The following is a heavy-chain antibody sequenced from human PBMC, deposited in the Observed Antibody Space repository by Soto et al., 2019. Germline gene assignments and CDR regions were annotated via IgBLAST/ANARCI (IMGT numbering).Heavy chain of an antibody. CDR3: ARTHSGYDLDDAFDI. CDR2: IYYSGST. D-gene: IGHD5-12*01. Sequence: SETLSLTCTVSGGSISSYYWSWIRQPPGKGLEWIGYIYYSGSTNYNPSLKSRVTISVDTSKNQFSLKLSSVTAADTAVYYCARTHSGYDLDDAFDIWGQGTMVTVSS. CDR1: GGSISSYY. V-gene: IGHV4-59*08. J-gene: IGHJ3*02.